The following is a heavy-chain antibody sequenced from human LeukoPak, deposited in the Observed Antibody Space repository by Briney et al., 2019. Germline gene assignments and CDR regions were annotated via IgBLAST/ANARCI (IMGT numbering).Heavy chain of an antibody. CDR3: ARDKDLGAVAGTFDY. CDR2: ISAYNGHT. J-gene: IGHJ4*02. D-gene: IGHD6-19*01. CDR1: GYIFSTYG. V-gene: IGHV1-18*01. Sequence: ASVKVSCKASGYIFSTYGISWVRQAPGQGLEWRGWISAYNGHTKYAQKFQGRVTMTTDTATSTAYMALTSLTSDDTAMYYCARDKDLGAVAGTFDYWGQGTLVTVSS.